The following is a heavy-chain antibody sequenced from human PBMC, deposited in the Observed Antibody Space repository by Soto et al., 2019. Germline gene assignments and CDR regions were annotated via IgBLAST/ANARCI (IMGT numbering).Heavy chain of an antibody. CDR3: AHSNRWITRILYFDY. CDR2: IYWEDDK. D-gene: IGHD1-1*01. V-gene: IGHV2-5*02. J-gene: IGHJ4*02. CDR1: GFSLSTSGVG. Sequence: SGPTLVKPTQTLTLTCTFSGFSLSTSGVGVGWIRQPPGKALEWLALIYWEDDKRYSPSLKSRLTITKDTSKNQVVLTMTNMDPVDTATYYCAHSNRWITRILYFDYWGQGTLVTVSS.